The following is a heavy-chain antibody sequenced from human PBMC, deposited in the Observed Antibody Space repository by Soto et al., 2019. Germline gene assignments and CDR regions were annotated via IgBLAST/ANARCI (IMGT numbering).Heavy chain of an antibody. D-gene: IGHD3-3*01. CDR2: IYNSGST. Sequence: PSETLSLTCTVSGDSINSDYWSWVRQPPGKGLEWIGYIYNSGSTNYNPSIKSRVTMSVDPSKNQFSLKLSSATVADTAVYYCARYLRSGLYYMDVWGKGTTVTVSS. J-gene: IGHJ6*03. V-gene: IGHV4-59*08. CDR1: GDSINSDY. CDR3: ARYLRSGLYYMDV.